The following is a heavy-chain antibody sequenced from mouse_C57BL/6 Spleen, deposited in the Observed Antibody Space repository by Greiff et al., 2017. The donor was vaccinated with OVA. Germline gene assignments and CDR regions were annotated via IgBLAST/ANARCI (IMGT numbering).Heavy chain of an antibody. V-gene: IGHV10-1*01. CDR2: IRSKSNNYAT. D-gene: IGHD2-1*01. CDR1: GFSFNTYA. J-gene: IGHJ1*03. Sequence: EVQLVESGGGLVQPKGSLKLSCAASGFSFNTYAMNWVRQAPGKGLEWVARIRSKSNNYATYYADSVKDRFTISRDDSESMLYLQMNNLKTEDTAMYYCVGNYDRYFDVWGTGTTVTVSS. CDR3: VGNYDRYFDV.